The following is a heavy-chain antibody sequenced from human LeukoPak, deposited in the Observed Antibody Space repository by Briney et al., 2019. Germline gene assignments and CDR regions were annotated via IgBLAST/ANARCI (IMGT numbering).Heavy chain of an antibody. CDR1: GGSFSGYY. Sequence: PSETLSLTCAVYGGSFSGYYWSWIRQPPGKGLGWIGEINHSGSTNYNPSLKSRVTISVDTSKNQFSLKLSSVTAADTAVYYCARLDVLLWFGELFFDYWGQGTLVTVSS. CDR2: INHSGST. V-gene: IGHV4-34*01. J-gene: IGHJ4*02. D-gene: IGHD3-10*01. CDR3: ARLDVLLWFGELFFDY.